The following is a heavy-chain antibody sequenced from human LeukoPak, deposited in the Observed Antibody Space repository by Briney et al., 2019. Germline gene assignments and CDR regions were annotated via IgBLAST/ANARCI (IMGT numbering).Heavy chain of an antibody. J-gene: IGHJ4*02. CDR1: GFALSSHW. Sequence: PGGSLRLSCAASGFALSSHWMTWVRQVPGRGPEWVANVNRDGSETYYLDSVKGRFTISRDNAENSLYLQMISLRAEDTAVYYCARRYCTSSSCYSDYWGQGTLVTVSS. V-gene: IGHV3-7*03. CDR2: VNRDGSET. CDR3: ARRYCTSSSCYSDY. D-gene: IGHD2-2*01.